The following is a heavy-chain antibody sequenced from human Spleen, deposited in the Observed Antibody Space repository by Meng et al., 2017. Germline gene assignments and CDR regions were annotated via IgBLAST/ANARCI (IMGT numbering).Heavy chain of an antibody. CDR1: GFTFSSYA. D-gene: IGHD6-19*01. V-gene: IGHV3-23*01. CDR3: ARDSGWTQDY. CDR2: ISGSGGST. J-gene: IGHJ4*02. Sequence: GGSLRLSCAASGFTFSSYAMSWVRQAPGKGLEWVSAISGSGGSTYYADSVKGRFTISRDTSKNTLYLQMSSLRVEDTAVYYCARDSGWTQDYWGQGTLVTVSS.